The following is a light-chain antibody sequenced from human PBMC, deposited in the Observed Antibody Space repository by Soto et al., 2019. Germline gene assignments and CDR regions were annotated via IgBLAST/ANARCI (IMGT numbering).Light chain of an antibody. CDR2: EVS. V-gene: IGLV2-14*01. Sequence: QSALTQPASVSGSPGQSITISCTGTSSDVGGYNYVSWYQQHPGKAPKLMIYEVSNRPSGVSNRFSGSKSGNTVSLTISGLQAEDEADYYCSSYTSSSTLFGTGTKVTVL. CDR3: SSYTSSSTL. CDR1: SSDVGGYNY. J-gene: IGLJ1*01.